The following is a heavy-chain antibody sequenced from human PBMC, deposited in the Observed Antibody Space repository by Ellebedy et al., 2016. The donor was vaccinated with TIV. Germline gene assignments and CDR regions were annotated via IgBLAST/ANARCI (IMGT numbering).Heavy chain of an antibody. CDR3: ARENGYYFDY. CDR1: GFTLSTYW. V-gene: IGHV3-7*01. Sequence: PGGSLRLSCAAPGFTLSTYWMNWVRQAPGKGLEWVASMRQDGREEYFVDSVKGRFTISRDNTKNSLYLQMNSLRAEDTAVYFCARENGYYFDYWGQGTLVIVSS. D-gene: IGHD6-25*01. CDR2: MRQDGREE. J-gene: IGHJ4*02.